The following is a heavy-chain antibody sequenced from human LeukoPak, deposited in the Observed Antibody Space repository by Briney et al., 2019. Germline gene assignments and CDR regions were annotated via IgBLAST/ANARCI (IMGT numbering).Heavy chain of an antibody. Sequence: ASVKVSCKSSGHTLNNHFIHWVRQAPGQGLEWMGMINPRDGSTRTLQRFQGRLTMTRDTSTGTLYMGLSSLRSEDTATYFCARGADQEFDFWGQGTLVTVSS. CDR2: INPRDGST. CDR3: ARGADQEFDF. V-gene: IGHV1-46*02. CDR1: GHTLNNHF. J-gene: IGHJ4*02.